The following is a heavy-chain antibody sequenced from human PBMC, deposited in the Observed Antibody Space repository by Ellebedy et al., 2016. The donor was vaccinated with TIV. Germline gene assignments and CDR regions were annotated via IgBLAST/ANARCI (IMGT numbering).Heavy chain of an antibody. CDR2: IYSSGSA. Sequence: MPGGSLRLSCTVSGGSISNSDYYWNWIRQPPGKGLEWIGSIYSSGSAYYNPSLKSRVTVSVDTSKNPFSLNLSSVTGADTAVYYCARDPDLPRGRFDTWGQGTLVTVSS. V-gene: IGHV4-39*07. D-gene: IGHD1-14*01. CDR3: ARDPDLPRGRFDT. CDR1: GGSISNSDYY. J-gene: IGHJ5*02.